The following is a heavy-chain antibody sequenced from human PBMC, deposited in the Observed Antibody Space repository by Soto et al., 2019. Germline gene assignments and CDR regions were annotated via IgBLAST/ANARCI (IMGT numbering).Heavy chain of an antibody. CDR2: ISYDGSNK. V-gene: IGHV3-30*18. J-gene: IGHJ4*02. CDR1: GFTFSSYG. CDR3: AKVGATTVGIAY. Sequence: GGSLRLSCAASGFTFSSYGMHWVRQAPGKGLEWVAVISYDGSNKYYADSVKGRFTISRDNSKNTLYLQMNSLRAEDTAVYYCAKVGATTVGIAYSGQGTLVLVSS. D-gene: IGHD1-26*01.